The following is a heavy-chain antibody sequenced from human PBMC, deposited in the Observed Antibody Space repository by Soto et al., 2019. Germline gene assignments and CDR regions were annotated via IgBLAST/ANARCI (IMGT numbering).Heavy chain of an antibody. J-gene: IGHJ6*02. V-gene: IGHV1-69*13. D-gene: IGHD1-1*01. CDR2: IIPIFGTA. CDR3: ARDRVPYYYYYGMDV. Sequence: SVKVSCKASGGTFSSYAISWVRQAPGQGLEWMGGIIPIFGTANYAQKFQGRVTITADESTSTAYMELSSLRSEDTAVYYCARDRVPYYYYYGMDVWGQGTTATVSS. CDR1: GGTFSSYA.